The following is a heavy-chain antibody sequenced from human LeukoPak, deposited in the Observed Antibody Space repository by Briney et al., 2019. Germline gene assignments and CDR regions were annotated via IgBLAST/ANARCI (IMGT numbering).Heavy chain of an antibody. V-gene: IGHV1-2*02. CDR2: INPNSGGT. CDR3: AREPGHDSSVVNWFDP. CDR1: GYTFTGYY. J-gene: IGHJ5*02. Sequence: GASVKVSCKASGYTFTGYYMHWVRQAPGQGLEWMGWINPNSGGTNYAQKFQGRVTMTRDTSISTAYMELSRLRSDDTAVYYCAREPGHDSSVVNWFDPWGQGTLVTVSS. D-gene: IGHD3-22*01.